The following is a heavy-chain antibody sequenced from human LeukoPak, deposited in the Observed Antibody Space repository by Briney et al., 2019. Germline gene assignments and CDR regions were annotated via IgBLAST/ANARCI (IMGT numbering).Heavy chain of an antibody. Sequence: SETLSLTCTVSGGSISSYYWSWIRQAPGKGLEWIGYIYYSGSTNYNPSLKSRVTISVDTSKNQFSLKLSSVTAADTAVYYCARGIGIAVAQWRVLFDYWGQGTLVTVSS. CDR3: ARGIGIAVAQWRVLFDY. CDR2: IYYSGST. J-gene: IGHJ4*02. D-gene: IGHD6-19*01. CDR1: GGSISSYY. V-gene: IGHV4-59*01.